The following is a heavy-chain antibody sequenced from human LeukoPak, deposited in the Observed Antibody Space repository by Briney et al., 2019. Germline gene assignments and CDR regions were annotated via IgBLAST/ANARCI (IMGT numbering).Heavy chain of an antibody. V-gene: IGHV3-21*01. D-gene: IGHD3-22*01. CDR3: ASWETYYYDSSGYTLTNFDY. CDR1: GFTFNSYS. Sequence: GGSLRLSCAASGFTFNSYSMIWVRQAPGKGLEWVSSISSSSSYIYYADSVKARFTIPRDNAKNSLYLQMNSLRAEDTAVYYCASWETYYYDSSGYTLTNFDYWGQGTLVTVSS. J-gene: IGHJ4*02. CDR2: ISSSSSYI.